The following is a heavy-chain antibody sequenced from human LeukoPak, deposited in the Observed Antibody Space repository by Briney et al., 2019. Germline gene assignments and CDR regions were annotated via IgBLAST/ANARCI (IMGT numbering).Heavy chain of an antibody. D-gene: IGHD3-22*01. V-gene: IGHV1-46*01. CDR3: ARDPPHFNYYDSSGYFDY. Sequence: ASVKVSCKASGYTFTNYYMHWVRQAPGQGLEWMGIINPSGGSTNYARKFQGRVTMTRDTSTSTVYMELSSLRSEDTAVYYCARDPPHFNYYDSSGYFDYWGQGTLVTVSS. CDR2: INPSGGST. J-gene: IGHJ4*02. CDR1: GYTFTNYY.